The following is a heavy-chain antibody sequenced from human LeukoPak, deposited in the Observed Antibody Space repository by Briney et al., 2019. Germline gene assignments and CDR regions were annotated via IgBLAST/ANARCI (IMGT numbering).Heavy chain of an antibody. V-gene: IGHV3-30*04. Sequence: GGSLRLSCAASGFTFSSYAMHWVRQAPGKGLEWVAVISYDGSNKYYADSVKGRFTISRDNSKNTLYLQMNSLRAEDTAVYYCARSSGYDYYYYYGMDVWGQGTTVTVSS. CDR3: ARSSGYDYYYYYGMDV. D-gene: IGHD5-12*01. J-gene: IGHJ6*02. CDR2: ISYDGSNK. CDR1: GFTFSSYA.